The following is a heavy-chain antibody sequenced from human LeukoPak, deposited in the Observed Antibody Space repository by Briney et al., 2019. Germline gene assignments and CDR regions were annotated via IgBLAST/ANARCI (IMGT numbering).Heavy chain of an antibody. CDR3: AGSPGYSSGWDFDY. CDR2: IYYSGST. J-gene: IGHJ4*02. CDR1: GGSISSYY. Sequence: SETLSLTCTVSGGSISSYYWSWIRQPPGKGLEWIGSIYYSGSTYYNPSLKSRVTISVDTSKNQFSLKLSSVTAADTAVYYCAGSPGYSSGWDFDYWGQGTLVTVSS. D-gene: IGHD6-19*01. V-gene: IGHV4-59*04.